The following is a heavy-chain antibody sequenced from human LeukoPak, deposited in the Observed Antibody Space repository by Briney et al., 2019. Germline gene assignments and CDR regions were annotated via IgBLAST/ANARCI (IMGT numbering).Heavy chain of an antibody. Sequence: WIRQPPGKGLEWVGFIRNKAYGGTTEYAASVQGRFTISRDDSKSIAYLQMNSLKTEDTAVYYCTRGNYGDFAFDIWGQGTMVTVSS. CDR3: TRGNYGDFAFDI. J-gene: IGHJ3*02. D-gene: IGHD4-17*01. CDR2: IRNKAYGGTT. V-gene: IGHV3-49*02.